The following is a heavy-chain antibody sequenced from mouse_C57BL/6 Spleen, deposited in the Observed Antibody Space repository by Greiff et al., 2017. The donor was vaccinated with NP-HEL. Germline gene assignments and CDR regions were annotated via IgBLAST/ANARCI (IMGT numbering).Heavy chain of an antibody. Sequence: QVQLQQPGAELVKPGASVKMSCKASGYTFTSYWITWVKQRPGQGLEGIGDIYPGSGSTNYNEKFKSKATLTVDTSSSTAYMQLSSLTSEDSAVYSCARNDGYYNYVDYWDQGTTLTVSS. CDR3: ARNDGYYNYVDY. CDR1: GYTFTSYW. CDR2: IYPGSGST. V-gene: IGHV1-55*01. D-gene: IGHD2-3*01. J-gene: IGHJ2*01.